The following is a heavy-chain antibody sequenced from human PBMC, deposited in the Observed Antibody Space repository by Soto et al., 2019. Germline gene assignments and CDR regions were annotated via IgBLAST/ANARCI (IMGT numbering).Heavy chain of an antibody. D-gene: IGHD3-10*01. CDR1: GFTFSSYG. Sequence: GGSLRLSCAASGFTFSSYGMHWVRQAPGKGLEWGAVIWYDGSNKYYADSVKGRFTISRENCKNTLYLQMNSLRAEDTAVYYCAREGVYNAFDIWGQGTMATVSS. CDR3: AREGVYNAFDI. J-gene: IGHJ3*02. V-gene: IGHV3-33*01. CDR2: IWYDGSNK.